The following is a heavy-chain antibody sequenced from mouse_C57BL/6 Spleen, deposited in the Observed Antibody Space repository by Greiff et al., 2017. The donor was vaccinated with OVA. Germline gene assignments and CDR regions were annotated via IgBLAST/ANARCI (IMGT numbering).Heavy chain of an antibody. Sequence: QVQLQQPGAELVMPGASVKLSCKAYGYTFTSYWMHWVKQRPGQGLEWIGEIDPSDSYTNYNQKFKGKSTLTVDKSSSTAYMQLSSLTSEDSAVYYCARYVDYAMDYWGQGTSVTVSS. J-gene: IGHJ4*01. CDR3: ARYVDYAMDY. CDR2: IDPSDSYT. CDR1: GYTFTSYW. V-gene: IGHV1-69*01.